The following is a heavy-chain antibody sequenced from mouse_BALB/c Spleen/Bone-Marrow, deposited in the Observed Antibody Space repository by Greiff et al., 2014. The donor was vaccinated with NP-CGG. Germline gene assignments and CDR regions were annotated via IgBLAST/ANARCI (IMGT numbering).Heavy chain of an antibody. V-gene: IGHV1-80*01. Sequence: QVQLQQSGAELVRPGSSVKISCKAFGYAFSRSWMNWVKQRPGQGLEWIGQIYPGDDDTNYSGKFKGRATLTADKSSGTAYMQLSSLTSEDSAVYFCAGSTPLAYWGQGTLVTVSA. J-gene: IGHJ3*01. D-gene: IGHD1-1*01. CDR3: AGSTPLAY. CDR1: GYAFSRSW. CDR2: IYPGDDDT.